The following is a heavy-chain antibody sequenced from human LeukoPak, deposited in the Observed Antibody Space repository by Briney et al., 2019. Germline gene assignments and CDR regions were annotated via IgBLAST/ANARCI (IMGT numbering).Heavy chain of an antibody. J-gene: IGHJ4*02. CDR1: GGSFSGYY. CDR3: ARARDGYNLHFDY. V-gene: IGHV4-34*01. CDR2: INHSGST. D-gene: IGHD5-24*01. Sequence: SETLSLTCAVYGGSFSGYYWSWIRQPPGKGLEWIGEINHSGSTNYNPSLKSRVTISVDTSKNQFSLKLSSVTAADTAVYYCARARDGYNLHFDYWGQGTLVTVSS.